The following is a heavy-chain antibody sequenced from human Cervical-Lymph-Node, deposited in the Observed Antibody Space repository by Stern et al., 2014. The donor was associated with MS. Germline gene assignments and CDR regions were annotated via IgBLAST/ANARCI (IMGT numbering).Heavy chain of an antibody. Sequence: QLQLQESGPGLVKPSETLSLTCTVSGGSISSYYWSWIRQPPGKGLEWIGYIYYSGSTTYNPSLKSRVTISVDTSKNQFSLKLSSVTAADTAVYYCARVGGQWLSLIDPWGQGTLVTVSS. V-gene: IGHV4-59*01. J-gene: IGHJ5*02. CDR1: GGSISSYY. D-gene: IGHD6-19*01. CDR3: ARVGGQWLSLIDP. CDR2: IYYSGST.